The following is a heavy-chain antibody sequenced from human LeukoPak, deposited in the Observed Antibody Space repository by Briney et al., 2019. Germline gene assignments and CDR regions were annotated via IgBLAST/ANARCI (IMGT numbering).Heavy chain of an antibody. CDR1: GYSISSGYY. J-gene: IGHJ6*03. CDR3: ARIAAAGIYYYYYYMDV. Sequence: PSETLSLTCTVSGYSISSGYYWGWIRQPPGKGLEWIGSIYHSGSTYYNPSLKSRVTISVDTSKNQFSLKLSSATAADTAVYYCARIAAAGIYYYYYYMDVWGKGTTVTISS. D-gene: IGHD6-13*01. V-gene: IGHV4-38-2*02. CDR2: IYHSGST.